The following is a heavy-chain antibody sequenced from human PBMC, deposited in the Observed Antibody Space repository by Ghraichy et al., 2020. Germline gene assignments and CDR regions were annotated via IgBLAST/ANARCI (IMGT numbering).Heavy chain of an antibody. D-gene: IGHD6-19*01. V-gene: IGHV3-33*01. CDR2: IWYDGSNK. Sequence: GGSLRLSCAASGFTFSSYGMHWVRQAPGKGLEWVAVIWYDGSNKYYADSVKGRFTISRDNSKNTLYLQMNSLRAEDTAVYYCARQWLVFAGYYSYGMDVWGQGTTVTVSS. CDR3: ARQWLVFAGYYSYGMDV. CDR1: GFTFSSYG. J-gene: IGHJ6*02.